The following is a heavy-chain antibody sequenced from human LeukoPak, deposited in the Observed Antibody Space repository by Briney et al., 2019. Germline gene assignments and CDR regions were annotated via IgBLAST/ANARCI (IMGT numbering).Heavy chain of an antibody. CDR3: ARVHRYASSWDSLDY. V-gene: IGHV3-30*04. J-gene: IGHJ4*02. CDR2: ISYDGSNK. CDR1: GFTFSSYA. D-gene: IGHD2-2*01. Sequence: GGSLRLSCAASGFTFSSYAMSWVRQAPGKGLEWVAVISYDGSNKYYADSVKGRFTISRDNAQNSPYLQMNSLRAEDTAFYHCARVHRYASSWDSLDYWGQGTLVTVSS.